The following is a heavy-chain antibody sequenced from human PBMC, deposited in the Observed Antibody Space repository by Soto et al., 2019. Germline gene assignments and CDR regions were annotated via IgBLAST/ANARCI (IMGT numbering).Heavy chain of an antibody. CDR2: ISWNSGSI. Sequence: EVQLVESGGGLVQPGRSLRLSCAASGFTFDDYAMHWVRQAPGKGLEWVSGISWNSGSIGYADSVKGRFTISRDNAKNSLYRQMSSLRAEDTALDYCAKDIGKWRVHSFDYWGQGTLGTVSS. CDR1: GFTFDDYA. D-gene: IGHD6-19*01. J-gene: IGHJ4*02. CDR3: AKDIGKWRVHSFDY. V-gene: IGHV3-9*01.